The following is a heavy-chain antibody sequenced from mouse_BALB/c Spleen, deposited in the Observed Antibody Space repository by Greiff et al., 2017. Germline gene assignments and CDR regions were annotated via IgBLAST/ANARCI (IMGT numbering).Heavy chain of an antibody. V-gene: IGHV1-4*02. CDR1: GYTFTSYT. CDR3: ARWWGGWYGKRETAWFAY. CDR2: INPSSGYT. Sequence: VQLVESAAELARPGASVKMSCKASGYTFTSYTMHWVKQRPGQGLEWIGYINPSSGYTEYNQKFKDKTTLTADKSSSTAYMQLSSLTSEDSAVYYCARWWGGWYGKRETAWFAYWGQGTLVTVSA. J-gene: IGHJ3*01. D-gene: IGHD2-10*02.